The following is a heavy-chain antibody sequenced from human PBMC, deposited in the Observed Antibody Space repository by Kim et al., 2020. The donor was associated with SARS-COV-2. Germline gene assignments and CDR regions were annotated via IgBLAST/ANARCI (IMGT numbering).Heavy chain of an antibody. V-gene: IGHV1-2*02. J-gene: IGHJ4*02. CDR3: ARDGYSYGYSFGC. Sequence: SAQKFQGRVTMTRDTSISTAYMELSRLRSDDTAVYYCARDGYSYGYSFGCWGQGTLVTVSS. D-gene: IGHD5-18*01.